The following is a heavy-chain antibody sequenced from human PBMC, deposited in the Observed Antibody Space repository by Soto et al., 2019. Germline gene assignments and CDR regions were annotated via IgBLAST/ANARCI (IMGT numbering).Heavy chain of an antibody. D-gene: IGHD3-22*01. CDR3: AKCADYDNVGDDAFDI. CDR1: GFTFSSYA. CDR2: ISGSGGST. J-gene: IGHJ3*02. Sequence: EVQLLESGGGLVQPGGSLRLSCAASGFTFSSYAMSWVRQAPGKGLEWVSAISGSGGSTYYADSVKGRFTISRDNSKNTLYLQMNSLRAEDTAVYCCAKCADYDNVGDDAFDIWGQGTMVTVSS. V-gene: IGHV3-23*01.